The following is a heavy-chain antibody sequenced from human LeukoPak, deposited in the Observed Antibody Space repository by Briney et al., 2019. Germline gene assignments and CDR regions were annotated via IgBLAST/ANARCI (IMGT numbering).Heavy chain of an antibody. J-gene: IGHJ2*01. Sequence: PSETLSLTCTVSGGSISSYYWSWIRQPPGKGLEWIGYIYYSGSTNYNPSLKSRVTISVDTSKNQFSLKLSSVTAADTAVYYCARPAYSSGWYWYFDLWGRGTLVTVSS. V-gene: IGHV4-59*08. CDR3: ARPAYSSGWYWYFDL. D-gene: IGHD6-19*01. CDR1: GGSISSYY. CDR2: IYYSGST.